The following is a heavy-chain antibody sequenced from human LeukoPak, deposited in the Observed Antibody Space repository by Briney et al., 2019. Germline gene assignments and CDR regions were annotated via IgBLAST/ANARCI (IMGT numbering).Heavy chain of an antibody. CDR2: IKSKTDGGTT. D-gene: IGHD3-22*01. J-gene: IGHJ3*02. V-gene: IGHV3-15*01. Sequence: PGGSLRLSCAASGFTFSNAWMSWVRQAPGKGLEWVGRIKSKTDGGTTDYAAPVKGRFTISRDDSKNTLYLQMNSLKAEDTAVYYCTTDRYYDSSGYQQDAFDIWGQGTMVTVSS. CDR1: GFTFSNAW. CDR3: TTDRYYDSSGYQQDAFDI.